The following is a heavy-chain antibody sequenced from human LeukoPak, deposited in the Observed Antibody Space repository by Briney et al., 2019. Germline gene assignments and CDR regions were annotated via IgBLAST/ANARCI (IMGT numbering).Heavy chain of an antibody. CDR3: AVRRGNVATRFDY. CDR1: GYTFTGYY. D-gene: IGHD3-16*01. CDR2: INPNSGGT. J-gene: IGHJ4*02. Sequence: RASVKVSCKASGYTFTGYYMHWVRQAPGQGLEWVGRINPNSGGTNYAQKFQGRVTMTRDTSINTAYMELNRLRSGDTAVYYCAVRRGNVATRFDYWGQGTLVTVSS. V-gene: IGHV1-2*06.